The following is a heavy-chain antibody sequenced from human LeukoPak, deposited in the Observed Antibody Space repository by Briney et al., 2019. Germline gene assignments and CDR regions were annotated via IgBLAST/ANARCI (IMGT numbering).Heavy chain of an antibody. V-gene: IGHV3-48*03. J-gene: IGHJ6*02. CDR2: ISGSGSTI. Sequence: PGGSLRLSCAASGFTFSSYEMNWVRQAPGKGLEWVSYISGSGSTIYYADSVKGRFTISRDNAKNSLYLQMNSLRAEDTAVYYCARDPKTRDSSGYYYYGMDVWGQGTTVTVSS. D-gene: IGHD3-22*01. CDR3: ARDPKTRDSSGYYYYGMDV. CDR1: GFTFSSYE.